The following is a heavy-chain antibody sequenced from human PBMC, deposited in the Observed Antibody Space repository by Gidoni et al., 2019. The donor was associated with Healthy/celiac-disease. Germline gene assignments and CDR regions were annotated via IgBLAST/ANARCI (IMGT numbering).Heavy chain of an antibody. J-gene: IGHJ5*02. D-gene: IGHD3-10*01. Sequence: QVQLQESGPGLVKPSETLSLTCTVSGGSISSYYWSWIRQPPGKGLEWIWYIYYSGSTNYNPSLKSRVTISVDTSKNQFSLKLSSVTAADTAVYYCAREGAKVRGGTNWFDPWGQGTLVTVSS. CDR3: AREGAKVRGGTNWFDP. V-gene: IGHV4-59*01. CDR1: GGSISSYY. CDR2: IYYSGST.